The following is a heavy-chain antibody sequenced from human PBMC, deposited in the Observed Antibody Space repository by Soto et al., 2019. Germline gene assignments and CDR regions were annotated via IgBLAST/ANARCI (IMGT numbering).Heavy chain of an antibody. Sequence: QVQLVQSGAEVKKPGSSVKVSCKASGGTFSSSVISWVRQAPGQGLEWMAGTIPIFGTANYAQKFQGRVTVSAVKSTSTAYMELSSLRSDDTAVYYCASQSGSGSYSAWGQGTLVTVSS. CDR1: GGTFSSSV. J-gene: IGHJ5*02. V-gene: IGHV1-69*06. D-gene: IGHD3-10*01. CDR2: TIPIFGTA. CDR3: ASQSGSGSYSA.